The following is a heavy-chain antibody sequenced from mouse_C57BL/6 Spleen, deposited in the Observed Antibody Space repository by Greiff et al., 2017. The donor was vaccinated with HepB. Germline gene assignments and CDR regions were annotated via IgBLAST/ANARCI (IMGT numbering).Heavy chain of an antibody. D-gene: IGHD2-4*01. CDR3: ARHDYDGYFDY. Sequence: EVPLQQSGAELVKPGASVKLSCTASGFNIKDYYMHWVKQRTEQGLEWSGRHDPEDGETKYAPTFQGKATITADTSSNTAYLQLSSLTSEDTAVYYCARHDYDGYFDYWGQGTTLTVSS. CDR2: HDPEDGET. CDR1: GFNIKDYY. J-gene: IGHJ2*01. V-gene: IGHV14-2*01.